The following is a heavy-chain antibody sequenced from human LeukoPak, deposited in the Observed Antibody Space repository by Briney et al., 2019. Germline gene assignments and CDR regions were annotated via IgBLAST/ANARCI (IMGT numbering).Heavy chain of an antibody. CDR3: ARDSSSSSGHYYYYMDV. CDR1: GGTFSSYA. J-gene: IGHJ6*03. Sequence: SVKVSCEASGGTFSSYAISWVRQAPGQGLEWMGGIIPIFGTANYAQKFQGRVTITTDESTSTAYMELSSLRSEDTAVYYCARDSSSSSGHYYYYMDVWGKGTTVTVSS. D-gene: IGHD6-6*01. CDR2: IIPIFGTA. V-gene: IGHV1-69*05.